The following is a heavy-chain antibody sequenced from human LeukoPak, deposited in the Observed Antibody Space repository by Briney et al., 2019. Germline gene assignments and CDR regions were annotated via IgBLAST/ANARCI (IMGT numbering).Heavy chain of an antibody. CDR1: GYSFTSYW. D-gene: IGHD3-22*01. CDR2: IYPGDSDT. CDR3: ARLDSSGYYPPTPDDAFDI. V-gene: IGHV5-51*01. J-gene: IGHJ3*02. Sequence: GESLKISCKGSGYSFTSYWIGWVRQMPGKGLEWMGIIYPGDSDTRYSPSFQGQVTISADKSISTAYLQWSSLKASDTAMYYCARLDSSGYYPPTPDDAFDIWGQGTMVTVSS.